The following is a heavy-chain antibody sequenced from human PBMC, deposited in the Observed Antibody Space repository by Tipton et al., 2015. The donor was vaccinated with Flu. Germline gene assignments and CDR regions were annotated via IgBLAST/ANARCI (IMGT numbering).Heavy chain of an antibody. D-gene: IGHD6-19*01. V-gene: IGHV4-59*08. CDR1: GGSISSYY. Sequence: TLSLTCTVSGGSISSYYWSWIRQPPGKGLEWIGYIYYSGSTNYNPSLKSRVTISVDTSKNQFSLKLSSVTAADTAVHYCARREGSSGWFGMDVWGQGTTVTVSS. CDR3: ARREGSSGWFGMDV. CDR2: IYYSGST. J-gene: IGHJ6*02.